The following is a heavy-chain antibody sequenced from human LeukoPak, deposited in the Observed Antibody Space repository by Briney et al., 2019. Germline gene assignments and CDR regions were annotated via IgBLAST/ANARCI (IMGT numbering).Heavy chain of an antibody. D-gene: IGHD3-3*01. CDR1: GGSISSYY. Sequence: SETLSLTCTVSGGSISSYYWSWIRQPPGKGLEWIGYIYYSGSTNYNPSLKSRVTISVDTSKNQFSLKLSSVTAADTAVYYCARDRGDFTIFGVVTAENWFDPWGQGTLVTVSS. CDR3: ARDRGDFTIFGVVTAENWFDP. CDR2: IYYSGST. J-gene: IGHJ5*02. V-gene: IGHV4-59*01.